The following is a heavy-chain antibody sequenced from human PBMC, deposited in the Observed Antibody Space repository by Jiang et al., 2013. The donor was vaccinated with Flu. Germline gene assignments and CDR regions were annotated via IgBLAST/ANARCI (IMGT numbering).Heavy chain of an antibody. CDR1: GGSISSSVYY. CDR3: ARQIGDTMVRGVTRDAFDI. D-gene: IGHD3-10*01. V-gene: IGHV4-39*01. Sequence: SLTCSVSGGSISSSVYYWGWIRQPPGKGLEWIGSIYYSGFTYDNPSLKSRVTMSVDTSKNQFSLKLSSVTAADTGVYYCARQIGDTMVRGVTRDAFDIWSQGTMVTFSS. J-gene: IGHJ3*02. CDR2: IYYSGFT.